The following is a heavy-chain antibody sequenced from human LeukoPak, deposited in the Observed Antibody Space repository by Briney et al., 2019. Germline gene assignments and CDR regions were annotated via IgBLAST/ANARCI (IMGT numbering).Heavy chain of an antibody. J-gene: IGHJ4*02. CDR3: ARVGETVVGDYVFDY. Sequence: ASVKVSCKASGYTFTGYYMHWVRQAPGQGLEWMRRINPNSGGTNYAQKFQGRVTMTRDTSISTAYMELSRLRSDDTAVYYCARVGETVVGDYVFDYWGQGNLVTVSS. D-gene: IGHD4-17*01. CDR1: GYTFTGYY. V-gene: IGHV1-2*06. CDR2: INPNSGGT.